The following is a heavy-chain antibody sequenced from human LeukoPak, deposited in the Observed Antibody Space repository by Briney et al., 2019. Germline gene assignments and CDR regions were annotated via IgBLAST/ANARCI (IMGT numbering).Heavy chain of an antibody. Sequence: EASVKVSCKASGGTFSSYAISWVRQAPGQGLEWMGGIIPIFGTANYAQKFQGRVTITADESTSTAYMELSSLRSEDTAVYFCARDGGSLSYNMDVWGQGTTVTVSS. CDR3: ARDGGSLSYNMDV. D-gene: IGHD1-26*01. CDR1: GGTFSSYA. CDR2: IIPIFGTA. V-gene: IGHV1-69*13. J-gene: IGHJ6*02.